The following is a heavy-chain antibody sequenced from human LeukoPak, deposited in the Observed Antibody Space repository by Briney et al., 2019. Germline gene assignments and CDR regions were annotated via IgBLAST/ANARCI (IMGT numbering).Heavy chain of an antibody. J-gene: IGHJ4*02. CDR2: ISYDGSNI. CDR3: AKDRSGYDWWGYFDS. CDR1: GFTFSSYG. D-gene: IGHD5-12*01. V-gene: IGHV3-30*02. Sequence: RTGGSLRLSCAASGFTFSSYGMHWVRQAPGKGLEWVGVISYDGSNIYYVDSVKGRFTISRDNSKYTLYLQMNSLKPEDTAVYYCAKDRSGYDWWGYFDSWGQGTLVTVSS.